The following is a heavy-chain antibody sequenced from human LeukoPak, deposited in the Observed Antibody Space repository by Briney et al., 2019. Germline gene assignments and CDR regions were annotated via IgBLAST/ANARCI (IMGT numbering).Heavy chain of an antibody. J-gene: IGHJ3*02. D-gene: IGHD3-10*01. CDR3: ATESPSRGDAFDI. CDR1: GYTLTGYY. CDR2: FDPEDGET. V-gene: IGHV1-24*01. Sequence: ASVKVSCKASGYTLTGYYMHWVRQAPGRGLEWMGGFDPEDGETIYAQKFQGRVTMTEDTSTDTAYMELSSLRSEDTAVYYCATESPSRGDAFDIWGQGTMVTVSS.